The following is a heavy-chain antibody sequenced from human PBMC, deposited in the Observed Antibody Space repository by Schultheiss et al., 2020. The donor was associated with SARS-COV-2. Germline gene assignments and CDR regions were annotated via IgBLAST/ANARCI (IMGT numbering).Heavy chain of an antibody. J-gene: IGHJ3*02. CDR3: ARIRVRDCGGDCLWPDYDAFDI. CDR2: IYWDGEK. V-gene: IGHV2-5*02. Sequence: SGPTLVKPTETLTLTCTFSGFSLSSSGAGVGWIRQPPGKALEWLALIYWDGEKRYNPSLKNRLAIIKDTSKNQVVLTMTNMDPVDTATYYCARIRVRDCGGDCLWPDYDAFDIWGQGTMVTVSS. D-gene: IGHD2-21*01. CDR1: GFSLSSSGAG.